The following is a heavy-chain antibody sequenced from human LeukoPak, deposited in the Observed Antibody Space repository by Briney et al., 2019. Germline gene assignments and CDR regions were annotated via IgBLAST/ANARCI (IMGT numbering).Heavy chain of an antibody. D-gene: IGHD3-10*01. V-gene: IGHV3-49*04. CDR2: ITSKPYGEAT. CDR1: GFSFRDHS. Sequence: GGSLRLSCTGSGFSFRDHSMSWVRQPPGKGLEWVGFITSKPYGEATHYAASVSGRFTFSRDDSKNSLYLQMNSLKIEDTAVYYCVRVHGWAFDYWGQGALVTVSS. J-gene: IGHJ4*02. CDR3: VRVHGWAFDY.